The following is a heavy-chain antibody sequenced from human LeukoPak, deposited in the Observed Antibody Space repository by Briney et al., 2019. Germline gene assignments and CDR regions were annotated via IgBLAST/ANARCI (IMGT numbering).Heavy chain of an antibody. CDR3: ARPIDYYGSGSYYFGY. CDR1: GFTFSSYA. Sequence: PGGSLRLSCAASGFTFSSYAMSWVRQAPGKGLEWVSAISGSGGSTYYADSVKGRFTISRDNSKNTLYLQMNSLRAEDTAVYYCARPIDYYGSGSYYFGYWGQGTLVTVSS. D-gene: IGHD3-10*01. V-gene: IGHV3-23*01. CDR2: ISGSGGST. J-gene: IGHJ4*02.